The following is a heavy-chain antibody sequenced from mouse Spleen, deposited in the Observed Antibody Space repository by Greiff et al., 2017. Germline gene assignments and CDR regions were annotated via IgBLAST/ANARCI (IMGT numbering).Heavy chain of an antibody. CDR2: FYPGSGSI. V-gene: IGHV1-62-2*01. CDR3: AIHCMNSLLRLLYFDV. CDR1: GYTFTEYT. J-gene: IGHJ1*01. D-gene: IGHD1-2*01. Sequence: QVQLQQSGAELVKPGASVKLSCKASGYTFTEYTIHWVKQRSGQGLEWIGWFYPGSGSIKYNEKFKDKATLTADKSSSTVYMELSRLTSEDSAVYFCAIHCMNSLLRLLYFDVWGAGTTLTVSS.